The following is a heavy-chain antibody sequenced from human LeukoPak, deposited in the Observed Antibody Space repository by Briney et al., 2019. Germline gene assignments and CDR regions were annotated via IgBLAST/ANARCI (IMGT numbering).Heavy chain of an antibody. CDR3: ARDLDSSGWYFDY. CDR2: IYYSGST. D-gene: IGHD6-19*01. Sequence: SETLSLTCTVSGGSISSYYWSWIRQPPGKGLEWIGYIYYSGSTNYNPSLKSRVTISVDTSKNQFSLKLSSVTAADTAVYYCARDLDSSGWYFDYWGQGPWSPSPQ. V-gene: IGHV4-59*01. J-gene: IGHJ4*02. CDR1: GGSISSYY.